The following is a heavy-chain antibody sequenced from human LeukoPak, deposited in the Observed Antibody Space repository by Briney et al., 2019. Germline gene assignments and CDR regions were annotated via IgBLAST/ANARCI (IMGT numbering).Heavy chain of an antibody. CDR1: GYSISSGHY. CDR3: ARDPALTFNWFDP. CDR2: IYNSGTT. D-gene: IGHD2-21*02. Sequence: KPSETLSLTCGVSGYSISSGHYWAWIRHPPGKGLEWIASIYNSGTTYSNPSLQSRISLSVDTSKNQFSLNVSSVTAADTAVYYCARDPALTFNWFDPWGQGTLVTVSS. V-gene: IGHV4-38-2*02. J-gene: IGHJ5*02.